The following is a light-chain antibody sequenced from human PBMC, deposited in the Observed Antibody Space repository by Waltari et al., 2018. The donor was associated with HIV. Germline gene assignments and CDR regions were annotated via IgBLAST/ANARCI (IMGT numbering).Light chain of an antibody. J-gene: IGLJ1*01. CDR2: RDI. Sequence: SYDLTQPPSVSVSPGQTARITCSGDTLSNQYSYWYPQKSGQAPVLVIFRDIERPSGIPERFSGSRSGATVTLTISGVQAEDEADYYCQSADNSGTYVFATGTQVTVL. V-gene: IGLV3-25*03. CDR1: TLSNQY. CDR3: QSADNSGTYV.